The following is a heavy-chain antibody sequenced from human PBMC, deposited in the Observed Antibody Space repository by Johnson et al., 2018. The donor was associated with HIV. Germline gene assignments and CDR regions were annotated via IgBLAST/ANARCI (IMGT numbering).Heavy chain of an antibody. D-gene: IGHD4-23*01. V-gene: IGHV3-30*02. J-gene: IGHJ3*02. Sequence: QVQLVESGGGVVQPGGSLRLTCKASGFSFSNYDINWVRQAPGKGLEWVTFIQFDGSHKYSADFVKGRFTISRDTSKNTLYLQMNSLRTEDTALYYCVKGRRWLPYGGAFDIWGQGTMVTVSS. CDR3: VKGRRWLPYGGAFDI. CDR1: GFSFSNYD. CDR2: IQFDGSHK.